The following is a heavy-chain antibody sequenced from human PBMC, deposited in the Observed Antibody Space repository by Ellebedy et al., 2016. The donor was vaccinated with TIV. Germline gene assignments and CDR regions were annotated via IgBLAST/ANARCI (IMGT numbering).Heavy chain of an antibody. J-gene: IGHJ5*02. Sequence: GESLKISCAASGFTFSDYWMSWVRQAPGKGLEWVAYIKQDGSEKWYVDSVKGRFTISRDNAKNSLYLQMDSLTDEDTAVYYCARYHYRTFDPWGQGTLVTVSS. CDR1: GFTFSDYW. CDR2: IKQDGSEK. CDR3: ARYHYRTFDP. D-gene: IGHD4-11*01. V-gene: IGHV3-7*01.